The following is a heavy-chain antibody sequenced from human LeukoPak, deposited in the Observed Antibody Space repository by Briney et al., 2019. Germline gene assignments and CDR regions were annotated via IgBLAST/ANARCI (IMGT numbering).Heavy chain of an antibody. V-gene: IGHV4-59*08. Sequence: SETLSLTCTVSGGSISSYYWSWLRQPPGKGLEWVGSVYFTGNAHYNPSLKSRITISVGSSRRQFSLRLTSVTAADTAIYCCARQGDTELDVFDSWGQGVLVTVSS. CDR1: GGSISSYY. CDR3: ARQGDTELDVFDS. D-gene: IGHD5-18*01. J-gene: IGHJ4*02. CDR2: VYFTGNA.